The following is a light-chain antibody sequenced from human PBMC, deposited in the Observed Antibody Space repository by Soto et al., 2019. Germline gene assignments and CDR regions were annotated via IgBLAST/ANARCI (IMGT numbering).Light chain of an antibody. J-gene: IGKJ3*01. CDR2: GVS. V-gene: IGKV3-20*01. Sequence: EIVLTQSPGTLSLSPGERATLSCRASQSVSTKYLAWYQQKPGQAPRLLIQGVSIRATGIPDRFSGSGSGTDFILTISRLEPEDFAVYYCQQFGTSPLVTFGPGTKVDIK. CDR1: QSVSTKY. CDR3: QQFGTSPLVT.